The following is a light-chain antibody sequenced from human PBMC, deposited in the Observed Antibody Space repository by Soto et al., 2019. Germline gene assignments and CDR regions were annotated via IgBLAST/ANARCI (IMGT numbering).Light chain of an antibody. V-gene: IGLV1-40*01. CDR1: SSNIGAGFD. CDR2: GNS. CDR3: QSYDSSLSGFYV. Sequence: QSVLTQPSSVSGAPGQRVTISCTGSSSNIGAGFDVHWYQQLPETAPKLLIYGNSNRPSGVPDRFSGSKSGTSASLAITGLQAEDEADYFCQSYDSSLSGFYVFGTGTKVTVL. J-gene: IGLJ1*01.